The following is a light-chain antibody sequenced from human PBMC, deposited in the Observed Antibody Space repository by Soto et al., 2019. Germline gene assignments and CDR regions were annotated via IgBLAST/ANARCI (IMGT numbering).Light chain of an antibody. CDR3: QQHSHWPPWT. J-gene: IGKJ1*01. CDR2: GAS. V-gene: IGKV3-11*01. CDR1: ENVRTF. Sequence: EVVLTQSPATLSLSPGERATLSCRASENVRTFVDWYQQKPGQAPRLPIYGASNRATGIPARFSGSGSGTDFTLTISNLEPEDFAVYYCQQHSHWPPWTVGQGTKVDSK.